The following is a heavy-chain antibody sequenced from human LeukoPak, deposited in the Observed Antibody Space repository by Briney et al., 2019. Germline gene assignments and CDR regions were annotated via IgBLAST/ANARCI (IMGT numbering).Heavy chain of an antibody. CDR3: AKYGPGFGVVIEYFMDV. J-gene: IGHJ6*03. D-gene: IGHD3-3*01. CDR2: ISASGLDT. CDR1: GFDFTAYG. V-gene: IGHV3-23*01. Sequence: GGSLRLSCAASGFDFTAYGMSWVRQAPGKELEWVSGISASGLDTYYADSVTGRFTISRDNSKNTAHLLMNSLRAEDSAMYYCAKYGPGFGVVIEYFMDVWGKGTRVTVSS.